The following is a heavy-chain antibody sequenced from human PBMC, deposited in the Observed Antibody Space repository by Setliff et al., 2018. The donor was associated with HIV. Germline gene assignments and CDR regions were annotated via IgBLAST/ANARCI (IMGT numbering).Heavy chain of an antibody. CDR2: IYHSGST. Sequence: PSETLSLTCAVSSYSISSGYYWGWIRQPPGKGLEWIGNIYHSGSTYYNPSLKSRVTISVDTSKNQFSLKLSSVAAADTAVYYCARRYHDASGFYNSWGQGVLVTVSS. V-gene: IGHV4-38-2*01. J-gene: IGHJ4*02. D-gene: IGHD1-1*01. CDR1: SYSISSGYY. CDR3: ARRYHDASGFYNS.